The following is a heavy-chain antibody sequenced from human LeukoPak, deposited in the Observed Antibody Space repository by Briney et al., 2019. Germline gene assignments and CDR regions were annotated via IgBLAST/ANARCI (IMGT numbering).Heavy chain of an antibody. CDR3: ARPPPATAMGGDY. V-gene: IGHV3-66*04. Sequence: GGSLRLSCAASGFTFSSYGMHWVRQAPGKGLEWVSVIYSGGSTYYADSVKGRFTISRDNSKNTLYLQMNSLRAEDTAVYYRARPPPATAMGGDYWGQGTLVTVSS. D-gene: IGHD2-2*01. CDR1: GFTFSSYG. J-gene: IGHJ4*02. CDR2: IYSGGST.